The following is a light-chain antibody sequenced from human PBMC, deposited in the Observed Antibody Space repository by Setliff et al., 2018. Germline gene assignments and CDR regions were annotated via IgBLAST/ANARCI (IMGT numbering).Light chain of an antibody. Sequence: QSALAQPPSASGTPGQRVTISCSGSSSNIGSNTVNWYQQLPGTAPKLLIYSNNQRPSGVPDRFSGSKSGTSASLAISGLQSEDEADYYCAAWDDSLNGPVFGTGTKATV. J-gene: IGLJ1*01. CDR1: SSNIGSNT. CDR2: SNN. V-gene: IGLV1-44*01. CDR3: AAWDDSLNGPV.